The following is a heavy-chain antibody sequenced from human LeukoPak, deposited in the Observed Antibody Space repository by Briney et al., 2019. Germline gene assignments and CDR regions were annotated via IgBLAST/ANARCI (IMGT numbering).Heavy chain of an antibody. D-gene: IGHD3-22*01. V-gene: IGHV3-15*01. J-gene: IGHJ4*02. CDR3: TTVYYYDSTFDY. CDR2: IKSKTDGATT. Sequence: GGSLRLSCAASGFTVSSNYMSWVRQAPGKGLEWVGRIKSKTDGATTDYAAPVKGRFTISRDDSKNTLYLQMNSLKTEDTAVYYCTTVYYYDSTFDYWGQGTLVTVSS. CDR1: GFTVSSNY.